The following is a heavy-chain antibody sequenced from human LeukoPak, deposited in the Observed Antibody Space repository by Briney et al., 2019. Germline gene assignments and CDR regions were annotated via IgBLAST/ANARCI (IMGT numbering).Heavy chain of an antibody. CDR2: IYYSEST. CDR3: ARDFGSRRIFDY. J-gene: IGHJ4*02. D-gene: IGHD2-15*01. CDR1: GGSISSYY. Sequence: SETLSLTCTVSGGSISSYYWSWIRQPPGKGLEWIGYIYYSESTNYNPSLKSRVTMSVDTSKNQFSLKLSSVTAADTAVYYCARDFGSRRIFDYWGQGTLVTVSS. V-gene: IGHV4-59*12.